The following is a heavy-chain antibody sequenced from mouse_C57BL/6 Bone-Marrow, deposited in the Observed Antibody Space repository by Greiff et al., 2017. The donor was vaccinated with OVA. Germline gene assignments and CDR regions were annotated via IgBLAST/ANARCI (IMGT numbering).Heavy chain of an antibody. CDR1: GYTFTSYW. V-gene: IGHV1-64*01. J-gene: IGHJ3*01. D-gene: IGHD1-1*02. Sequence: QVQLQQPGAELVKPGASVKLSCKASGYTFTSYWMHWVKQRPGQGLEWIGMIHPNSGSTNYNEKFKSKATLTVDKSSSTAYMQLSSLASEDSAVYYCARGGGQRRFADWGQGTLVTVSA. CDR3: ARGGGQRRFAD. CDR2: IHPNSGST.